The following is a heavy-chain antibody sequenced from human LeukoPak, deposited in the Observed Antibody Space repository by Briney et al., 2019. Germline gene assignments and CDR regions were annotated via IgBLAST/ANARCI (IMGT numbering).Heavy chain of an antibody. CDR2: ISGSGGNT. J-gene: IGHJ4*02. D-gene: IGHD2-15*01. CDR1: GFTFSNYA. V-gene: IGHV3-23*01. CDR3: AKDGAVVVVAATAY. Sequence: GGSLRLSCAASGFTFSNYAMNWVRQAPGKGLEWVLGISGSGGNTYYADSVKGRFTISRDNSKNTLYLQMSSLRVEDTAVYYCAKDGAVVVVAATAYWGRGTLVTVST.